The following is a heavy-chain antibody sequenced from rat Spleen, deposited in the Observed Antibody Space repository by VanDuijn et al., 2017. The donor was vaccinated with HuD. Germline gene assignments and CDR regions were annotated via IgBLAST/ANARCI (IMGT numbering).Heavy chain of an antibody. D-gene: IGHD1-9*01. J-gene: IGHJ2*01. Sequence: EVQLVESGGGLVQPGRSLKLSCAASGFTFSNYDMAWVRQAPTKGLEWVTSISYEGSSTYYRDSVKGRFTISRDNAKSTLSLQVDSLRSEDTATYYCARRHYGYTDYFDYWGQGVMVTVSS. CDR3: ARRHYGYTDYFDY. V-gene: IGHV5-29*01. CDR2: ISYEGSST. CDR1: GFTFSNYD.